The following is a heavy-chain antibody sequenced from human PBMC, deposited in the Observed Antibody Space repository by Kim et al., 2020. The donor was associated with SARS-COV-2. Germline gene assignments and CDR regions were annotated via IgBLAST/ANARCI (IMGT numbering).Heavy chain of an antibody. CDR3: AREEWGGFDWILSVRWETAAFDF. CDR2: ITPNKGDT. Sequence: ASVKVSCRASGYTFHGYNISWVRQAPGQGLEWMGRITPNKGDTKYAQKFQDRATITTDTSTSTVYMDLRSLRSDDTAVYYCAREEWGGFDWILSVRWETAAFDFWGQGTVVSVSS. V-gene: IGHV1-18*01. D-gene: IGHD3-9*01. CDR1: GYTFHGYN. J-gene: IGHJ3*01.